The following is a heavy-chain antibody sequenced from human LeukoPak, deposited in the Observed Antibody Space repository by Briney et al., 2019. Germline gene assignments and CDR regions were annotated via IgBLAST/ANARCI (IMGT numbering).Heavy chain of an antibody. CDR1: GHMFTDYF. CDR3: ARAQLLTAPAGTFADN. D-gene: IGHD6-13*01. J-gene: IGHJ4*02. Sequence: SVKVSCKASGHMFTDYFMQWVRQAPGQGPEWMGWFNPKSGNKNYAQQFEGRVTMTRDTSINTAYMEMSGLTSDDTAVYYCARAQLLTAPAGTFADNWGQGTLVTVSS. CDR2: FNPKSGNK. V-gene: IGHV1-2*02.